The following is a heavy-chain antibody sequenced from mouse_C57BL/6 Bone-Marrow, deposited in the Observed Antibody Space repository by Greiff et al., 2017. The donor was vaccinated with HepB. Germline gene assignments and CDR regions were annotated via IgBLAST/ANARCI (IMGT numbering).Heavy chain of an antibody. CDR1: GYTFTSYW. V-gene: IGHV1-69*01. Sequence: QVHVKQPGAELVMPGASVKLSCKASGYTFTSYWMHWVKQRPGQGLEWIGEIDPSDSYTNYNQKFKGKSTLTVDKSSSTAYMQLSSLTSEDSAVYYCARDGSGYLDYWGQGTTLTVSS. D-gene: IGHD3-2*02. CDR3: ARDGSGYLDY. CDR2: IDPSDSYT. J-gene: IGHJ2*01.